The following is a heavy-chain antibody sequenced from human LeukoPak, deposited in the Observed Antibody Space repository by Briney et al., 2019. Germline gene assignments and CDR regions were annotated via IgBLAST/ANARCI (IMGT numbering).Heavy chain of an antibody. CDR2: IYYSGST. CDR3: ARTQEKRQLVPRARYYFDY. J-gene: IGHJ4*02. Sequence: PSETLSLTCTVSGGSISSYYWSWIRQPPGKGLEWIGYIYYSGSTNYNPSLKSRVTISVDTSKNQFSLKLSSVTAADTAVYYCARTQEKRQLVPRARYYFDYWGQGTLVTVSS. V-gene: IGHV4-59*01. D-gene: IGHD6-13*01. CDR1: GGSISSYY.